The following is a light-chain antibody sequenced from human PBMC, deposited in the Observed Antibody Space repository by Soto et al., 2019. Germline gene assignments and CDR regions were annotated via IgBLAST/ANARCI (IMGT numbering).Light chain of an antibody. CDR1: SSDVGGYNY. J-gene: IGLJ2*01. V-gene: IGLV2-14*01. CDR3: SSYTSNSTVV. CDR2: EVS. Sequence: ALTQPASVSGSPGQSITISCTGTSSDVGGYNYVSWYQQHPGKAPKLMIYEVSNRPSGVSNRFSGSKSGNTASLTISGLQAEDEADYYCSSYTSNSTVVFGGGTKVTVL.